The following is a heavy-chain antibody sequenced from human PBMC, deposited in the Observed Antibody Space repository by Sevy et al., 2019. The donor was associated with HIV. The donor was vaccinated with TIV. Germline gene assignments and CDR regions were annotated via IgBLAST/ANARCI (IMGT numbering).Heavy chain of an antibody. Sequence: GGSLRLSRAASGFTFSSYALHWVRQAPGKGLEWVTLISHDGSNEYYANSVKGRFTISRDDSKNTLYLQMNSLRGEDTAVYFCARDPDYYDSCELDYWGQGTLVTVSS. CDR3: ARDPDYYDSCELDY. CDR1: GFTFSSYA. V-gene: IGHV3-30-3*01. CDR2: ISHDGSNE. D-gene: IGHD3-22*01. J-gene: IGHJ4*02.